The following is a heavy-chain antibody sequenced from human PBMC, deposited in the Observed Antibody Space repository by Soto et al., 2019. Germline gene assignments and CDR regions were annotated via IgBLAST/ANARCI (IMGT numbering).Heavy chain of an antibody. J-gene: IGHJ4*02. Sequence: VQLVESGGGVVQPGTSLRLSCAASGFTFSSYGMHWVRQAPGKGLEWVAVISYDTTNKYYSDFVKGRFTISRDNSKNTLYLQMNSLRPEDTAVYYCAKDLWMRQRDYYSSRGSHYWGQGTLVTVSS. V-gene: IGHV3-30*18. CDR3: AKDLWMRQRDYYSSRGSHY. D-gene: IGHD3-22*01. CDR1: GFTFSSYG. CDR2: ISYDTTNK.